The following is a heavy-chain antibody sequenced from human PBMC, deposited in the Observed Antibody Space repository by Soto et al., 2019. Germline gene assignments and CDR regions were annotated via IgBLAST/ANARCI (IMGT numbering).Heavy chain of an antibody. CDR3: ARAPPYSSRWYFNY. V-gene: IGHV3-7*05. D-gene: IGHD2-2*01. J-gene: IGHJ4*02. CDR2: VNQDGSEK. CDR1: GFTFTTYW. Sequence: GGSLRLSCAASGFTFTTYWMSWVRQVPGKGLEWVANVNQDGSEKYYVDSVRGRFTISRDNANNSLYLQMNSLRAEDTAVYYCARAPPYSSRWYFNYWGQGTLVTVSS.